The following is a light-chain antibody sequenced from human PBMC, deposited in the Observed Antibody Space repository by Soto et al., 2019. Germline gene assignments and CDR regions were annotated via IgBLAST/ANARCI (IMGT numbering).Light chain of an antibody. V-gene: IGKV1D-12*01. Sequence: DIQMTQSPSSVSASVGDRVTITCRASQDISGWLAWFQQKPGKAPNLLIYAASILQSGVPSRFSGSGSGTDFTLTITYLQPGDFATYYCQQANSFPWTFGQGTKVEL. J-gene: IGKJ1*01. CDR2: AAS. CDR3: QQANSFPWT. CDR1: QDISGW.